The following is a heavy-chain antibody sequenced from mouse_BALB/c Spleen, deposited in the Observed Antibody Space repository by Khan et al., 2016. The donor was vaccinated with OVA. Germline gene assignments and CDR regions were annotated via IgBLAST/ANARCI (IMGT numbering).Heavy chain of an antibody. J-gene: IGHJ3*01. CDR2: INTNTGEP. Sequence: QIQLVQSAPELKKPGETVKISCKASGYTFTNYGMNWVKQAPGKGLKWMGWINTNTGEPTCAEEFKGRFAFSLETSASTAYLQINNLKNEDTSTYFCAREGTYYGYDGLAYWGQGTLVTVSA. V-gene: IGHV9-3*02. CDR3: AREGTYYGYDGLAY. CDR1: GYTFTNYG. D-gene: IGHD2-9*01.